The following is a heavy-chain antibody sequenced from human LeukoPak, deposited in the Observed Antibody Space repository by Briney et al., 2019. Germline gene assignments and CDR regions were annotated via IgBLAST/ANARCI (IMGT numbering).Heavy chain of an antibody. D-gene: IGHD1-1*01. CDR3: AARMLLAGGTGLDTG. CDR2: ISNSGGNT. Sequence: PGGSLRLSCAASGFTFSRYAMSWVRQAPGKGLEWVSSISNSGGNTYYADSVKGRFTISRDNAKNTLYLQMNSLSAEDTAVYYCAARMLLAGGTGLDTGWGQGTLVTVSS. CDR1: GFTFSRYA. V-gene: IGHV3-23*01. J-gene: IGHJ4*02.